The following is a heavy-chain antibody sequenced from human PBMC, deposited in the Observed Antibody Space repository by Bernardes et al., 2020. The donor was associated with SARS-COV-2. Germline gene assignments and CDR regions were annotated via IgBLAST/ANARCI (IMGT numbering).Heavy chain of an antibody. D-gene: IGHD3-10*01. CDR2: IHHGGST. J-gene: IGHJ4*02. CDR3: ADSYGSAEQSSFDY. CDR1: GCSISSYNW. V-gene: IGHV4-4*02. Sequence: AETLSLTCAVSGCSISSYNWWSWVLQPPGKGLELTRHIHHGGSTNYNSSLKSRVTILVDKSKSHLSLQLSSVTAADTAVYYCADSYGSAEQSSFDYWGRGALVTVSS.